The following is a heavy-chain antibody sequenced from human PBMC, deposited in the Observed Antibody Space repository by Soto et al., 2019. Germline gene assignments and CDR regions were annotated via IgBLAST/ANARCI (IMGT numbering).Heavy chain of an antibody. CDR2: ITSSSGYM. V-gene: IGHV3-21*01. Sequence: GGSLRLSCAASGFIFSNYNMNWVRQPPGKGLEWVASITSSSGYMYYADSMKGRFTISRDNAKNSLFLQMDSLTAEDTAVYFCASGGLRYYYFDYWGQGALVTVS. CDR1: GFIFSNYN. D-gene: IGHD3-10*01. J-gene: IGHJ4*02. CDR3: ASGGLRYYYFDY.